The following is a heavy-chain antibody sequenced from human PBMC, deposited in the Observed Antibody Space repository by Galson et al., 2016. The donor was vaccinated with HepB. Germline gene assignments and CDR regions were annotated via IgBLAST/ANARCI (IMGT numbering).Heavy chain of an antibody. J-gene: IGHJ4*02. Sequence: QSGAEVKKPGDSLKISCLVSGDSFTDYLNVWVRQMPGKGLAWKGIVSPTKYNASYSPSVHGHVTISVDRSINTAFLQWDSLKASDTGMYYCARLTQRPTRYFDYWGQGTLGIVSS. D-gene: IGHD5-24*01. CDR3: ARLTQRPTRYFDY. V-gene: IGHV5-51*01. CDR2: VSPTKYNA. CDR1: GDSFTDYL.